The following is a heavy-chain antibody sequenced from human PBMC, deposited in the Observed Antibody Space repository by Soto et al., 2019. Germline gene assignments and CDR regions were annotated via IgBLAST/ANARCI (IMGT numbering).Heavy chain of an antibody. CDR2: ISAYNGNT. CDR3: SRVRNFDYIWASSPDHYTGYYFDY. J-gene: IGHJ4*02. Sequence: ASVKVSCKASGYTFTSYGISWVRQAPGQGLEWMGWISAYNGNTNYAQKLQGRVTMTTDTSTSTAYMELRSLRSDDTAVYYRSRVRNFDYIWASSPDHYTGYYFDYWGQGTLVTDSS. D-gene: IGHD3-16*01. CDR1: GYTFTSYG. V-gene: IGHV1-18*01.